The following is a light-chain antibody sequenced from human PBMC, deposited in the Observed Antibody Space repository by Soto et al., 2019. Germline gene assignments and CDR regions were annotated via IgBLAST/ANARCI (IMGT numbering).Light chain of an antibody. Sequence: QSALTQPASVSGSPGQSITISCTGTSSDVGNYNLVSWYQHDPGKAPKLLIYEGSKRPSGVSDRFSGSKSGNTASLTISGLQAEDEADYYCCSYASSSTYVSGTGTKVTDL. CDR1: SSDVGNYNL. J-gene: IGLJ1*01. V-gene: IGLV2-23*01. CDR2: EGS. CDR3: CSYASSSTYV.